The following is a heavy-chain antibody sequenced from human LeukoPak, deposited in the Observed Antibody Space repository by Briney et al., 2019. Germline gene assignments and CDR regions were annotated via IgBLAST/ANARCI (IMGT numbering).Heavy chain of an antibody. J-gene: IGHJ4*02. D-gene: IGHD3-22*01. CDR3: AREYYDSSGYSYQGY. CDR1: GFTVSSNY. Sequence: GGSLILSCAASGFTVSSNYMSWVRQAPGEGLEWASVIYSGGSTYYADSVKGRFTISRDNSKNTLYLQMNSLRAEDTAVYYCAREYYDSSGYSYQGYWGQGTLVTVSS. V-gene: IGHV3-53*01. CDR2: IYSGGST.